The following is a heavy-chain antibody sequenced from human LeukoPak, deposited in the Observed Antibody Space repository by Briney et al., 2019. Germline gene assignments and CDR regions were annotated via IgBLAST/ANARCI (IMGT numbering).Heavy chain of an antibody. J-gene: IGHJ4*02. V-gene: IGHV3-23*01. D-gene: IGHD5-12*01. Sequence: GSLRLSCAVSGFTFSSYAMSWVRQAPGRGLEWVSAISGGSDSTYYADSVKGRFTISRDNSKNTLYLQMNNLRAEDTAVYYCAPDPNEWLRNYWGQGTLVTVSS. CDR2: ISGGSDST. CDR3: APDPNEWLRNY. CDR1: GFTFSSYA.